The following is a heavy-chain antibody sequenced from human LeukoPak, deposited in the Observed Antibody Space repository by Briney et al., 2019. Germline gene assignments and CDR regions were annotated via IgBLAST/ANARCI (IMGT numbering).Heavy chain of an antibody. CDR2: ISINGSRT. J-gene: IGHJ4*02. CDR1: GFSFSSNT. D-gene: IGHD2/OR15-2a*01. V-gene: IGHV3-23*01. CDR3: ARDEDTSALSEY. Sequence: GGSLRLSCAGSGFSFSSNTMSWVRQAPGRGLEWVSAISINGSRTDYADSVKGRFTISTDNSKSTLYLHMDSLRAEDTAVYYCARDEDTSALSEYWGQGTLVTVSS.